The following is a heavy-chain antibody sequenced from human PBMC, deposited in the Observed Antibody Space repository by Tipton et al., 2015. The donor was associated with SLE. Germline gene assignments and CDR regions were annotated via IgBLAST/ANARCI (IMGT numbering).Heavy chain of an antibody. CDR2: IRYDGSNK. Sequence: SLRLSCAASGFTFSSYGMHWVRQAPGKGLEWVAFIRYDGSNKYYADSVKGRFTISRDNSKNTLYLQMNSLRAEDTAVYYCAKATLYSSGWSPFDLWGRGTLVTVSS. D-gene: IGHD6-19*01. J-gene: IGHJ2*01. CDR1: GFTFSSYG. CDR3: AKATLYSSGWSPFDL. V-gene: IGHV3-30*02.